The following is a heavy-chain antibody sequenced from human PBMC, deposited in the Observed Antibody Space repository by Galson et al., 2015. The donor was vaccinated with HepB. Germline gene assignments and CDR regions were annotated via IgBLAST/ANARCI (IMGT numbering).Heavy chain of an antibody. CDR2: INWNGGST. V-gene: IGHV3-20*04. Sequence: SLRLSCAASGFTFDDYGMSWVRQAPGKGLEWVSGINWNGGSTGYADSVKGRFTISRDNAKNSLYLQMNSLRAEDTALYYCARADYYDSSGYYSAFDYWGQGTLVTVSS. CDR3: ARADYYDSSGYYSAFDY. D-gene: IGHD3-22*01. J-gene: IGHJ4*02. CDR1: GFTFDDYG.